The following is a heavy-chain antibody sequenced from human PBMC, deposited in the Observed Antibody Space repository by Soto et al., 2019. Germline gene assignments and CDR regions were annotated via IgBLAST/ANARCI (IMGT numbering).Heavy chain of an antibody. CDR2: IATYNSNR. Sequence: HLVQSGPEVKKPGASVSVSCKTSGDIFTNFGLSWVRQAPGQGLEWMGWIATYNSNRNYAQKFQGRLTLTTDTSTSTAYMELKSLTSDDTAVYYCARAVRGVVNWFDPWGQGTLVTVSS. J-gene: IGHJ5*02. V-gene: IGHV1-18*01. CDR1: GDIFTNFG. CDR3: ARAVRGVVNWFDP. D-gene: IGHD3-10*01.